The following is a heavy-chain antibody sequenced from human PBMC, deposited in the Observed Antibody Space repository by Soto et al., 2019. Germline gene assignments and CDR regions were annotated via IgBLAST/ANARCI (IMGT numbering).Heavy chain of an antibody. CDR2: IYYSGST. J-gene: IGHJ5*02. Sequence: SETPSLPCTVSGGSISNFYWGWIRQPPGKGLEWIGYIYYSGSTNYNPSLKSRVTISVDTSKNQFSLKLSSVTAADTAVYYCARVTVMWELLGWFDPWGQGTLVTVSS. V-gene: IGHV4-59*01. CDR3: ARVTVMWELLGWFDP. CDR1: GGSISNFY. D-gene: IGHD1-26*01.